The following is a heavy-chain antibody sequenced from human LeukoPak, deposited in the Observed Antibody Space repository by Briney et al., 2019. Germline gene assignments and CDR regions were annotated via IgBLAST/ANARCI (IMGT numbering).Heavy chain of an antibody. J-gene: IGHJ4*02. V-gene: IGHV1-8*01. CDR3: TRGSSGRRDN. D-gene: IGHD6-19*01. CDR1: GYTFTSCD. CDR2: MNPNRGNT. Sequence: AAVQVSCKASGYTFTSCDINWVRQATGQGLEWMGWMNPNRGNTGYGQSFQGRITMTRDIYIGTAYMELSNLTSEDTAIYYCTRGSSGRRDNWGQGTLVTVSS.